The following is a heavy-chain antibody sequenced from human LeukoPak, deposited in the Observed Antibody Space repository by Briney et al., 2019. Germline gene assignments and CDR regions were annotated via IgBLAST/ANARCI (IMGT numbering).Heavy chain of an antibody. CDR2: IYTSGST. J-gene: IGHJ4*02. Sequence: SETLSLTCTVSGGSISSGSYYWSWIRQPAGKGLEWIGRIYTSGSTNYNPSLKSRVTISVDTSKNQLSLKLSSVTAADTAVYYCAREYYDILTGYYYFDYWGQGTLVTVSS. D-gene: IGHD3-9*01. CDR1: GGSISSGSYY. CDR3: AREYYDILTGYYYFDY. V-gene: IGHV4-61*02.